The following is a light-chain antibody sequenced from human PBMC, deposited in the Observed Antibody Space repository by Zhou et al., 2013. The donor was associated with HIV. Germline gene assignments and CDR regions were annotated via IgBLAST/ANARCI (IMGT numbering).Light chain of an antibody. Sequence: DIQMTQSPSSLSASVGDRVTITCRASLTISNYLNWYQQKPGKAPKLLIYAASSLQSGVPSRFSGNGSGTDFTLTISSLQSEDFATYSCQQSYSTPLTFGGGTKVEIK. CDR3: QQSYSTPLT. CDR1: LTISNY. CDR2: AAS. J-gene: IGKJ4*01. V-gene: IGKV1-39*01.